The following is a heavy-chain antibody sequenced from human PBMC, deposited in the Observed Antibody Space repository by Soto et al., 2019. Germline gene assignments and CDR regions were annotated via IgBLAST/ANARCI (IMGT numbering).Heavy chain of an antibody. CDR1: GGSVSSSSCY. CDR3: ARAGGLGAVAVDY. Sequence: PSETLSLTYTVSGGSVSSSSCYWGWIRQPPGKGLEWIGSIYYSGSTYYNPSLKSRVTISVDTSKNQFSLKLSSVTAADTAVYYCARAGGLGAVAVDYWGQGTLVTVSS. J-gene: IGHJ4*02. D-gene: IGHD6-19*01. CDR2: IYYSGST. V-gene: IGHV4-39*01.